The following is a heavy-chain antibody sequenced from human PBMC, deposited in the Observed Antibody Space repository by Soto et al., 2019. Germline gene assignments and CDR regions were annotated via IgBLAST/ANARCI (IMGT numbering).Heavy chain of an antibody. CDR1: GGXISSSSYY. J-gene: IGHJ4*02. Sequence: PSETLXLTCTVSGGXISSSSYYWGXIRQPPGKGLEWIGSIYYSGSTYYSPSLKSRVTISVDTSKNQFSLKLSSVTAADTAVYYCARRKSTVTTYDYWGQGTLVTVSS. CDR3: ARRKSTVTTYDY. CDR2: IYYSGST. D-gene: IGHD4-17*01. V-gene: IGHV4-39*01.